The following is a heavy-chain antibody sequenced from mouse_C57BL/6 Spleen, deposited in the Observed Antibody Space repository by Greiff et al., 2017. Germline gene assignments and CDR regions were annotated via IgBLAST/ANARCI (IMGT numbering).Heavy chain of an antibody. Sequence: LVESGAELVRPGTSVKVSCMASGYAFTNYLIEWVKQRPGQGLEWIGVINPGSGGTNYNEKFKGKATMTADKSSSTAYMQLSSLTSEDSAVYFCARGEYYSNLFAHWGQGTLVTVSA. CDR3: ARGEYYSNLFAH. D-gene: IGHD2-5*01. V-gene: IGHV1-54*01. CDR2: INPGSGGT. CDR1: GYAFTNYL. J-gene: IGHJ3*01.